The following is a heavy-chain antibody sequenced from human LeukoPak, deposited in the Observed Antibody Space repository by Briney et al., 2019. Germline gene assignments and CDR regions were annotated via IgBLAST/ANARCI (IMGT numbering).Heavy chain of an antibody. V-gene: IGHV1-2*02. D-gene: IGHD6-13*01. CDR3: ASSGVFSSSSVKGSKYYFDY. Sequence: ASVKVSCKASGYTFTGYYMHWVRQAPGQGLEWMGWINPNSGGTNYAQKFQGRVTMTRDTSISTAYMELSRLRSDDTAVYYCASSGVFSSSSVKGSKYYFDYWGQGTLVTVSS. CDR2: INPNSGGT. J-gene: IGHJ4*02. CDR1: GYTFTGYY.